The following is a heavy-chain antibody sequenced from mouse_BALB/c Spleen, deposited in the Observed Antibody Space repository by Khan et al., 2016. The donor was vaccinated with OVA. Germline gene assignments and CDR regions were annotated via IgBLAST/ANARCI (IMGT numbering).Heavy chain of an antibody. CDR1: GFSLTDYG. CDR2: IWSDGST. CDR3: ARQPYYHYYIMDY. D-gene: IGHD2-10*01. J-gene: IGHJ4*01. V-gene: IGHV2-6-1*01. Sequence: VQLQESGPGLVAPSQSLSITCTISGFSLTDYGVHWVRQPPGKGLEWLVVIWSDGSTTYNSALQSRLSIIKDNSKSQIFLKMNSLQTDDTAMYYCARQPYYHYYIMDYWGQGTSVTVSS.